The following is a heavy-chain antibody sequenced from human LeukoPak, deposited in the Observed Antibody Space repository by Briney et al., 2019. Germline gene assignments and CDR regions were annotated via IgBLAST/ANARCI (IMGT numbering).Heavy chain of an antibody. Sequence: GGSVKLSCTASGGTFSSYAMSWVRQAPGKGLEWVSAISGSGGSTYYADSVKGRFTISRDNSKNTLYLQMNSPRAEDTAVYYCAKAVNMYYYDSSGYPLDYWGQGTLVTVSS. V-gene: IGHV3-23*01. D-gene: IGHD3-22*01. CDR1: GGTFSSYA. J-gene: IGHJ4*02. CDR3: AKAVNMYYYDSSGYPLDY. CDR2: ISGSGGST.